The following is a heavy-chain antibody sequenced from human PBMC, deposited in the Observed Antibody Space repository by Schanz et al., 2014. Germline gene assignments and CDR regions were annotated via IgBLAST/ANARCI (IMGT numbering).Heavy chain of an antibody. V-gene: IGHV3-64D*06. Sequence: EVQLVESGGGLVQPGGSLRLSCSASGFAFSNYAMHWVRQAPEKGLEYVSAITKDGRSAYYADSVKGRFTISRDNSKSTHYLQMSSLRVEDTAVYYCARDKGGYYPFDYWGQGTLVTVSS. CDR3: ARDKGGYYPFDY. CDR2: ITKDGRSA. D-gene: IGHD3-3*01. J-gene: IGHJ4*02. CDR1: GFAFSNYA.